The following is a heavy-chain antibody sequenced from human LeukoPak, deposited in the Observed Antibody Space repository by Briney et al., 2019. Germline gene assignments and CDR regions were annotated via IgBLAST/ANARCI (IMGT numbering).Heavy chain of an antibody. J-gene: IGHJ3*02. D-gene: IGHD6-13*01. CDR3: ARDSSSSYSDAFDI. Sequence: PSETLSLTCAVSGYSISSGYYWGWIRQPPGKGREWIGSIYHSGSTYYNPSLKSRVTISVDTSKNQFSLKLSSVTAADTAVYYCARDSSSSYSDAFDIWGQGTMVTVSS. V-gene: IGHV4-38-2*01. CDR1: GYSISSGYY. CDR2: IYHSGST.